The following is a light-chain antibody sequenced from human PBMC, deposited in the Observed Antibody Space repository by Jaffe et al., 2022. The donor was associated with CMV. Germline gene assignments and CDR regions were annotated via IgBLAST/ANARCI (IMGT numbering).Light chain of an antibody. Sequence: DIQMTQSPSTLSASVGERVTITCRASQSISDWLAWYQQKAGKAPKLLIYKASSLESGVPSRFSGSGSGTDFTLTISSLQPEDSATYYCQQYTSFILTFGGGTKIEIK. CDR2: KAS. V-gene: IGKV1-5*03. J-gene: IGKJ4*01. CDR1: QSISDW. CDR3: QQYTSFILT.